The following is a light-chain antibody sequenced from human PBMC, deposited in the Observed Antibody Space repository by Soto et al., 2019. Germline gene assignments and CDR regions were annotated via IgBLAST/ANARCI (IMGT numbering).Light chain of an antibody. Sequence: DIQMTQSPSSLSASVGDRVTITCRASESIDRHLNWYQQKPGKAPKLLIYAASSLQNGVPSRFRGGGHGTDLTLTLSNLQAEDLATYCCQQTFRTLSITFGQGTLLAIK. V-gene: IGKV1-39*01. CDR3: QQTFRTLSIT. J-gene: IGKJ5*01. CDR2: AAS. CDR1: ESIDRH.